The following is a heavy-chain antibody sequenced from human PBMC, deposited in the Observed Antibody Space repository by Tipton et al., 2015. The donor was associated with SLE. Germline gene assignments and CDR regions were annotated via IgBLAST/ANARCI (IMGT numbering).Heavy chain of an antibody. J-gene: IGHJ5*02. D-gene: IGHD3-10*01. CDR2: ISHSRTT. CDR1: GGSFNGYS. CDR3: ARLSSMVRRAQGWFDP. Sequence: TLSLTCAVSGGSFNGYSWSWVRQSPGKGLEWIGEISHSRTTNYNPSLKSRVSMSLDTSTNQFSLRLSSVTAADTAVYYCARLSSMVRRAQGWFDPWGQGTLVTVSS. V-gene: IGHV4-34*01.